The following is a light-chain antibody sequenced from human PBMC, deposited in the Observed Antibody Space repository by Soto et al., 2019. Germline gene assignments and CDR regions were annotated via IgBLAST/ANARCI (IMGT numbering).Light chain of an antibody. Sequence: IVLTQSPGTLSLSPGERATLSCRASQTVSSNFLAWYQQKRGQAPRLLIYGASNGATGIPDRFSGSGSGADFTLTINRLEPEDFAVYYCQQFETFGGGTKVDI. V-gene: IGKV3-20*01. CDR3: QQFET. J-gene: IGKJ4*01. CDR2: GAS. CDR1: QTVSSNF.